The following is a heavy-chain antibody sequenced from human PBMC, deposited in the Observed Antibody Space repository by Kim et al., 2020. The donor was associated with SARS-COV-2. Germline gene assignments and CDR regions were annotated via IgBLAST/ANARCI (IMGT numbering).Heavy chain of an antibody. D-gene: IGHD6-6*01. J-gene: IGHJ6*03. CDR1: GGSISSYY. Sequence: SETLSLTCTVSGGSISSYYWSWIRQPPGKGLEWIGYIYYSGSTNYNPSLKSRVTISVDTSKNQFSLKLSSVTAADTAVYYCARAYSSSLPYYYYYYMDVWGKGTTVTVSS. V-gene: IGHV4-59*01. CDR3: ARAYSSSLPYYYYYYMDV. CDR2: IYYSGST.